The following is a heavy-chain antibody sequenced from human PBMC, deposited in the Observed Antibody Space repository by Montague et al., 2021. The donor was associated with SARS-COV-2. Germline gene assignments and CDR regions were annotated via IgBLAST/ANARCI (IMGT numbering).Heavy chain of an antibody. CDR3: ARDKPDYDFWPGYGMDV. V-gene: IGHV4-4*02. D-gene: IGHD3-3*01. CDR1: GDSNSTDNW. Sequence: SETLSLTCVVFGDSNSTDNWWTWVRLPPGKGLEWVGEIYHTGSTKYKPSLKSRVTISVDTSKNQFSLKLSSVTAADTAVYYCARDKPDYDFWPGYGMDVWGQGTTVTVSS. J-gene: IGHJ6*02. CDR2: IYHTGST.